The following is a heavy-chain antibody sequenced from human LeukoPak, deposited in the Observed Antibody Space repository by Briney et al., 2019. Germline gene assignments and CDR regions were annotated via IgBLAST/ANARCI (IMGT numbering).Heavy chain of an antibody. CDR2: IYYSGST. D-gene: IGHD6-19*01. Sequence: PSETLSLTCTVSGGSISSSSYYWGWIRQPPGKGLEWIGSIYYSGSTYYNPSLKSRVTISVDTSKNQFSLKLSSVTAADTAVYYCARPFSSGWYGRDYWGQGTLVTVSS. J-gene: IGHJ4*02. CDR1: GGSISSSSYY. V-gene: IGHV4-39*01. CDR3: ARPFSSGWYGRDY.